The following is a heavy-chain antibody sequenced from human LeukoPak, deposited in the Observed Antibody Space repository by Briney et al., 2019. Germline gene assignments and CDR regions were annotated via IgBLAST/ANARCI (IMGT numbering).Heavy chain of an antibody. CDR3: ARAGAVAGTIPYYYYYMDV. CDR2: IYYSGST. J-gene: IGHJ6*03. CDR1: GGSISSYY. V-gene: IGHV4-59*01. D-gene: IGHD6-19*01. Sequence: SETLSLTCTVSGGSISSYYWSWIRQPPGKGLEWIGYIYYSGSTNYNPSLKSRVTISVDTSKNQFSLKLSSVTAADTAVYYCARAGAVAGTIPYYYYYMDVWGKGTTVTISS.